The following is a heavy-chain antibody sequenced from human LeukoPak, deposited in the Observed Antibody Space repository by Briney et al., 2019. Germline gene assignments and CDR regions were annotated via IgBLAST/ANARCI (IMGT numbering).Heavy chain of an antibody. Sequence: SETLSLTCTVSGGSISSYYWSWIRQPPGKGLEWIGYIYYSGSTNYNPSVKSRVTISVDTSKNQFSLKLSSVTAADTAVYYCARFPGYFDYWGQGTLVTVSS. J-gene: IGHJ4*02. CDR1: GGSISSYY. CDR3: ARFPGYFDY. CDR2: IYYSGST. V-gene: IGHV4-59*08.